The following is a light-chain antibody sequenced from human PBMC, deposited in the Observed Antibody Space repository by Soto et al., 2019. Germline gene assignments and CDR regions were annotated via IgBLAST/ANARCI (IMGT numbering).Light chain of an antibody. CDR2: KAS. Sequence: DIQMTQSPSTPSASVGDRVTITCRASQSISSWLAWYQQKPGKAPNLLIYKASSLQSGVPSRFSGSGSGTEFTLTISSLQTDDCGTYYCQQYNDKWTFGQGTKV. CDR3: QQYNDKWT. V-gene: IGKV1-5*03. J-gene: IGKJ1*01. CDR1: QSISSW.